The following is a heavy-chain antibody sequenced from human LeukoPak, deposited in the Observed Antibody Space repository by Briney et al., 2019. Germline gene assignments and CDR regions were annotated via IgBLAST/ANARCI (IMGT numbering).Heavy chain of an antibody. Sequence: PSQTLSLTCALSGASISSGPYSWNWVRQSPGKGLEWIGHTYHSGSPDYNPSLRSRVTISVDTSKNQFSLKLSSVTAADTAVYYCARHLTIFGVVSETHDAFDIWGQGTLVTVSS. V-gene: IGHV4-30-2*03. D-gene: IGHD3-3*01. CDR1: GASISSGPYS. J-gene: IGHJ4*02. CDR2: TYHSGSP. CDR3: ARHLTIFGVVSETHDAFDI.